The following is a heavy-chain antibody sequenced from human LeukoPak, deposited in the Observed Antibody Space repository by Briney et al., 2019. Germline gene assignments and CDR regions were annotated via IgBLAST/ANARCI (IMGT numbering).Heavy chain of an antibody. CDR3: SRGSAIVVIPAAFSWFDP. D-gene: IGHD2-2*01. J-gene: IGHJ5*02. Sequence: PGGSLRLSCSASGFTFSNYAMTWVRQAPGKGLEWVSAISGSDGSTYYADSVKGRFSISRDNSKNTLYLQMNTLRAEDTAVYYRSRGSAIVVIPAAFSWFDPWGQGTLVTVSS. V-gene: IGHV3-23*01. CDR1: GFTFSNYA. CDR2: ISGSDGST.